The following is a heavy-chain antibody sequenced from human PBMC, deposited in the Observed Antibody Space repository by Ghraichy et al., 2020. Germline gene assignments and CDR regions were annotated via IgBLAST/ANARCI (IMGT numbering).Heavy chain of an antibody. CDR3: VRGYSGSYYPFDY. CDR1: GFTFSDHY. CDR2: TRNKANSYTT. Sequence: GGSLRLSCAASGFTFSDHYMDWVRQAPGKGLEWVGRTRNKANSYTTEYAASVKGRFTISRDDSKNSLYLQMNSLKTEDTAVYYCVRGYSGSYYPFDYWGQGTLVTVSS. J-gene: IGHJ4*02. V-gene: IGHV3-72*01. D-gene: IGHD1-26*01.